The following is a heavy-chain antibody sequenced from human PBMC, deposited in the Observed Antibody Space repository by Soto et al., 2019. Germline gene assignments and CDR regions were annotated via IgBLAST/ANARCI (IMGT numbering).Heavy chain of an antibody. CDR1: GFTVSSNY. CDR3: ARESTNYAFDY. V-gene: IGHV3-53*04. D-gene: IGHD2-2*01. Sequence: EVQLVESGGGLVQPGGSLRLSCAASGFTVSSNYMSWVRQAPGKGLEWVSVIYSGGSTYYADSVKGRFTISRHNSKNTLYLQMSSLRDEDTAVYHCARESTNYAFDYWGQGTLVTVSS. J-gene: IGHJ4*02. CDR2: IYSGGST.